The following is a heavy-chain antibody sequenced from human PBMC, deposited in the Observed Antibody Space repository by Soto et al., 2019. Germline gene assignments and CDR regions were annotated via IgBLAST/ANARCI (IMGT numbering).Heavy chain of an antibody. CDR1: GGSISSYY. CDR3: ARTPVNGYDILTGTPQGYYFDY. V-gene: IGHV4-59*01. D-gene: IGHD3-9*01. Sequence: SETLSLTCTVSGGSISSYYWSWIRQPPGKGLEWIGYIYYSGSTNYNPSLKSRVTISVDTSKNQFSLKLSSVTAADTAVYYCARTPVNGYDILTGTPQGYYFDYWGQGTLVTVSS. CDR2: IYYSGST. J-gene: IGHJ4*02.